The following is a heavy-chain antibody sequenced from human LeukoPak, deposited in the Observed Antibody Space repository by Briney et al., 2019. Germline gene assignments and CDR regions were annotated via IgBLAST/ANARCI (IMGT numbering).Heavy chain of an antibody. J-gene: IGHJ6*02. D-gene: IGHD3-9*01. CDR1: GGSFSGYY. CDR2: INHSGST. CDR3: ARFSYDILTGYRLGYGMDV. V-gene: IGHV4-34*01. Sequence: SETLSLTCAVYGGSFSGYYWSWIRQPPGKGLEWIGEINHSGSTNYNPSLKSRVTISVDTSKNQFSLKLCSVTAADTAVYYCARFSYDILTGYRLGYGMDVWGQGTTVTVSS.